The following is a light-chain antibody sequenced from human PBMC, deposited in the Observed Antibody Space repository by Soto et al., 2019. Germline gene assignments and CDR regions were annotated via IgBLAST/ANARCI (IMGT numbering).Light chain of an antibody. Sequence: EFVLTQSPGTLSLSPGERATLSCRASQSVNSNYLAWYQQKPGQAPRLLIYDASNRATGIPARFSGSGSGTDFTLTISSLEPEDFAVYYCQQRSNWPITFGQGTRLEI. V-gene: IGKV3D-20*02. CDR1: QSVNSNY. CDR2: DAS. CDR3: QQRSNWPIT. J-gene: IGKJ5*01.